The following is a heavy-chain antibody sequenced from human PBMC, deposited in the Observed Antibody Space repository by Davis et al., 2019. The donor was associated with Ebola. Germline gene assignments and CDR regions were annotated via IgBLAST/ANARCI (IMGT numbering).Heavy chain of an antibody. CDR2: INYSGTT. V-gene: IGHV4-59*01. CDR1: GGSIRSYY. J-gene: IGHJ6*04. CDR3: ARDQLITYYYGSGSYAGMDV. D-gene: IGHD3-10*01. Sequence: SETLSLTCTVSGGSIRSYYWNWMRQTPGKGLEWIGYINYSGTTNYNPSLKSRVTISIDKSKNQFSLSLSSVTAADTAVYYCARDQLITYYYGSGSYAGMDVWGKGTTVTVSS.